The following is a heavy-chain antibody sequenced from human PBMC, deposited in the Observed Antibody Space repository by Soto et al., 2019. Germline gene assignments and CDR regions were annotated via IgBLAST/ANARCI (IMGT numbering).Heavy chain of an antibody. J-gene: IGHJ4*02. Sequence: GGSLRLSCAASGFTFSSYAMHWVRQAPGKGLEWVAVISYDGSNKYYADSVKGRFTISRDNSKNTLYLQMNSLRAEDTAVYYCARDPLTWGLGAYDYWGQGTLVTVSS. D-gene: IGHD1-26*01. V-gene: IGHV3-30-3*01. CDR2: ISYDGSNK. CDR1: GFTFSSYA. CDR3: ARDPLTWGLGAYDY.